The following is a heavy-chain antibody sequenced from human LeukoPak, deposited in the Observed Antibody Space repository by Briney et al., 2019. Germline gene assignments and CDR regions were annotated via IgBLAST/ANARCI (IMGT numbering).Heavy chain of an antibody. CDR3: ARPCDSSSWRFDY. V-gene: IGHV5-51*01. CDR2: IYPGDSDT. D-gene: IGHD6-13*01. CDR1: GFSFTNYW. J-gene: IGHJ4*02. Sequence: GESLKISCKGSGFSFTNYWIAWVRPMPGKGLEWGGIIYPGDSDTRYSPSFQGHVTISADKSISTAYLQWSSLKASDTAMYYCARPCDSSSWRFDYWGQGTLVTVSS.